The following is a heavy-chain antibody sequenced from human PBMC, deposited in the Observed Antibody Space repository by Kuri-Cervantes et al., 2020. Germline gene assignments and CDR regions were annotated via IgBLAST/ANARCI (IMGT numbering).Heavy chain of an antibody. D-gene: IGHD4-23*01. J-gene: IGHJ6*02. CDR3: ARMGFVGGYGGTGGDYYYYGMDV. Sequence: ASVKVSCKASGYTFTSYDINWVRQATGQGLEWMGWMNPNSGNTGYAQKFQGRVTMTRNTSISTAYMELGSLRSVDTAVYYCARMGFVGGYGGTGGDYYYYGMDVWGQGTTVTVSS. CDR2: MNPNSGNT. V-gene: IGHV1-8*01. CDR1: GYTFTSYD.